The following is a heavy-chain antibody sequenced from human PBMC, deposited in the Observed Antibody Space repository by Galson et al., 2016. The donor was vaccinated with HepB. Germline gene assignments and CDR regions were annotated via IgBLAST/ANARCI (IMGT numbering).Heavy chain of an antibody. V-gene: IGHV1-69*10. CDR3: ARCSAWHDYYFDY. CDR1: GYTFTTYG. D-gene: IGHD6-19*01. Sequence: SVKVSCKASGYTFTTYGISWVRRAPGQGLEWMGWIIPLLGISDYAQKFKGRISLTADQSSSTVYMELSSLGSEDTAVYYCARCSAWHDYYFDYWGQGTLVTVSS. J-gene: IGHJ4*02. CDR2: IIPLLGIS.